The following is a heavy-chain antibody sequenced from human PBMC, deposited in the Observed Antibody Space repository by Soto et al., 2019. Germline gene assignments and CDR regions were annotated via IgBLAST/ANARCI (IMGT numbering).Heavy chain of an antibody. D-gene: IGHD5-12*01. CDR1: GGSISSGGYS. Sequence: PSETLSLTCAVSGGSISSGGYSWSWIRQPPGKGLEWIGYIYHSGSTYYNPSLKSRVTISVDRSKNQFSLKLSSVTAADTAVYYCARGGATIRGTFDYWGQGTLVTVSS. CDR2: IYHSGST. J-gene: IGHJ4*02. V-gene: IGHV4-30-2*01. CDR3: ARGGATIRGTFDY.